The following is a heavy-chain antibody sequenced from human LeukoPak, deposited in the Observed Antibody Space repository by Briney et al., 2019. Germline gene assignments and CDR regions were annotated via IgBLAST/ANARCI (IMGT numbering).Heavy chain of an antibody. V-gene: IGHV3-21*06. D-gene: IGHD4-11*01. J-gene: IGHJ4*02. CDR2: ISPSGTYI. Sequence: GGSLRLSCAASGFTFSSYAMNWVRQAPGKGLEWVSSISPSGTYIYYADSLKGRFTISRDNAKNSLYLQMNSLRAEDTAVYYCARTYSDYGDCDYWGQGTLVTVSS. CDR3: ARTYSDYGDCDY. CDR1: GFTFSSYA.